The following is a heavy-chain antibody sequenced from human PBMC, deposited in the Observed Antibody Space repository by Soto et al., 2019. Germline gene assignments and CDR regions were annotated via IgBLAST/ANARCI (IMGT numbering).Heavy chain of an antibody. CDR2: INVYSGKT. D-gene: IGHD1-26*01. Sequence: QVQLVQSGGEVKKPGASVKVSCKASGYTFISFGIIWVRQAPGQGLEWMGWINVYSGKTNYAQKFQGRVTMTTDTSTSTAYMELTSLRSDDTAVYYCARGGWEPHDYWGQGTLVTVSS. CDR3: ARGGWEPHDY. J-gene: IGHJ4*02. CDR1: GYTFISFG. V-gene: IGHV1-18*01.